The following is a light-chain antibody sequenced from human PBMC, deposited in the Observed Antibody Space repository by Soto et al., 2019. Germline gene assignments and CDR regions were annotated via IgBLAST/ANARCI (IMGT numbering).Light chain of an antibody. J-gene: IGLJ3*02. CDR1: SGSVSSSYY. CDR2: STN. Sequence: QAVVTQEPSFSVSPGTTVTLTCGLSSGSVSSSYYPSWYQQTPGQAPRTLIYSTNTRSSGVPDRFSGSILGNKAALTITGAQPEDESDYYCVLYMGSGIWVFGGGTKLTVL. V-gene: IGLV8-61*01. CDR3: VLYMGSGIWV.